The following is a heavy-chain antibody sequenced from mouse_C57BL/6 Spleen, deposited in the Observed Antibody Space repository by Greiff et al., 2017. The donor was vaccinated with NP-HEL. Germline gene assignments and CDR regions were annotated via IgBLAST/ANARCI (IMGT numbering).Heavy chain of an antibody. CDR1: GYTFTSYW. CDR2: INPSNGGT. CDR3: ARMGGYPSWFAY. J-gene: IGHJ3*01. D-gene: IGHD2-2*01. V-gene: IGHV1-53*01. Sequence: QVHVKQPGTELVKPGASVKLSCKASGYTFTSYWMHWVKQRPGQGLEWIGNINPSNGGTNYNEKFKSKATLTVDKSSSTAYMQLSSLTSEDSAVYYCARMGGYPSWFAYWGQGTLVTVSA.